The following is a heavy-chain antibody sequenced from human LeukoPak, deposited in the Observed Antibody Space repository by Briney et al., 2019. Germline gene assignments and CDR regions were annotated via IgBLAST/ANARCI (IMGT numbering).Heavy chain of an antibody. CDR2: INPNSGGT. CDR3: ARDYGVVGGGYFDY. Sequence: GASVKVSFKASGYTFTVYYMHWVRQAPGQGLEWMGWINPNSGGTNYAQKFQGRVTMTRDTSISTAYMELSRLRSDDTAVYYCARDYGVVGGGYFDYWGQGTLVTVSS. J-gene: IGHJ4*02. V-gene: IGHV1-2*02. D-gene: IGHD3-10*01. CDR1: GYTFTVYY.